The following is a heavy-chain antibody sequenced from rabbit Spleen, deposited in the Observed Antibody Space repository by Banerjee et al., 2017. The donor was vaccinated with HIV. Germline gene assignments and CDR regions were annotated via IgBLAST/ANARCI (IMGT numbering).Heavy chain of an antibody. CDR3: ARDGAGGSYFAL. Sequence: QEQLVESGGGLVQPEASLTLTCTASGFSFSSSYWICWVRQAPGKGLECIACIYADRSGSTYYANWAKGRFTISRTSSTTVFLQMTSLTAADTATYFCARDGAGGSYFALWGPGTLVTVS. D-gene: IGHD8-1*01. J-gene: IGHJ4*01. V-gene: IGHV1S45*01. CDR1: GFSFSSSYW. CDR2: IYADRSGST.